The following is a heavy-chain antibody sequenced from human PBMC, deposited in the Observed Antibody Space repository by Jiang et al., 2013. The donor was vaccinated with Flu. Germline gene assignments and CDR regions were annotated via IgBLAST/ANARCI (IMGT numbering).Heavy chain of an antibody. V-gene: IGHV4-39*01. CDR3: ARWRYSGYDFGDQSCFDY. CDR2: IYYSGST. J-gene: IGHJ4*02. CDR1: GGSISSSSYY. D-gene: IGHD5-12*01. Sequence: LTCTVSGGSISSSSYYWGWIRQPPGKGLEWIGSIYYSGSTYYNPSLKSRITISVDTSKNQFSLKLSSVTAADTAVYYCARWRYSGYDFGDQSCFDYWGQGTLVTVSS.